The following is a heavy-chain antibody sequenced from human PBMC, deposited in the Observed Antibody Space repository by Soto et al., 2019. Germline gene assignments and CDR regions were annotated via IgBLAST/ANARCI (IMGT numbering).Heavy chain of an antibody. Sequence: EVQLVESGGGLVQPGGPLRLSCAASGFTFSSYSMNWVRQAPGKGLEWVSYISSSSSTIYYADSVKGRFTISRDNAKNSLYLQMNSLRAEDTAVYYCARADSGYAHGYYYYGMDVWGQGTTVTVSS. J-gene: IGHJ6*02. D-gene: IGHD5-12*01. CDR3: ARADSGYAHGYYYYGMDV. CDR2: ISSSSSTI. V-gene: IGHV3-48*01. CDR1: GFTFSSYS.